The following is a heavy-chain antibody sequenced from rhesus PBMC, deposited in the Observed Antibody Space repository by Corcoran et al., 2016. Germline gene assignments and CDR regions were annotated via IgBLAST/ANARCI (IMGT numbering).Heavy chain of an antibody. J-gene: IGHJ2*01. Sequence: QLQLQESGPGLVKPSETLSLTCAVSGGSISSHWWSWIRQPPGKGLEWFGRISGTSGSTNYNPSLKSRVTISTDTSKNQFSLKLSSVTAADTAVYYCARGSATFDLWGPGTPITISS. CDR1: GGSISSHW. D-gene: IGHD2-21*01. CDR2: ISGTSGST. V-gene: IGHV4-173*01. CDR3: ARGSATFDL.